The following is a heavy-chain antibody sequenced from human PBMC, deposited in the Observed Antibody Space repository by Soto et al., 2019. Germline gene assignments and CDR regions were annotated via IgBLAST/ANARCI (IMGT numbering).Heavy chain of an antibody. Sequence: SETLSLTCAVYGGSFSGYYWSWIRQPPGKGLEWIGVINHSGSTNYNPSLKSRVTISEETSKNQFSLKLSTVTAADTAVYYWARASIISPKSSSWNWFDPWGQGTLVTVSS. V-gene: IGHV4-34*01. D-gene: IGHD6-13*01. J-gene: IGHJ5*02. CDR2: INHSGST. CDR3: ARASIISPKSSSWNWFDP. CDR1: GGSFSGYY.